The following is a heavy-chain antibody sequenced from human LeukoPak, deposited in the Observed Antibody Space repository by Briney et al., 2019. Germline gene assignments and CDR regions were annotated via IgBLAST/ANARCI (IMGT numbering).Heavy chain of an antibody. Sequence: GGSLRLSCAASGFTFSSYWMHWVRQAPGKGLVWVSRVSPDGSTTGHADSVKGRFTASRDNAKNTLFLQMNSLRAEDTAVYYCTRDFDFSSAIWGQGTLVTVSS. CDR1: GFTFSSYW. J-gene: IGHJ4*02. D-gene: IGHD3-3*01. V-gene: IGHV3-74*01. CDR3: TRDFDFSSAI. CDR2: VSPDGSTT.